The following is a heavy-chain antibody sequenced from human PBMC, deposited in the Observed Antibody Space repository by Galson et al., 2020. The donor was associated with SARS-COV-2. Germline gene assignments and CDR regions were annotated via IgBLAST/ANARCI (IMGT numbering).Heavy chain of an antibody. CDR2: IYYSGST. V-gene: IGHV4-59*01. CDR3: SGDDLGVPTLHGFVY. J-gene: IGHJ4*02. CDR1: GDSLSNYY. D-gene: IGHD3-3*01. Sequence: SQTPALTRTVPGDSLSNYYWSWIRQSPGKGLEWSGYIYYSGSTNYNPSLKSRGTISVAKSKNQFSLSLTSVTAADTAIYYCSGDDLGVPTLHGFVYWGQGTVVTGSS.